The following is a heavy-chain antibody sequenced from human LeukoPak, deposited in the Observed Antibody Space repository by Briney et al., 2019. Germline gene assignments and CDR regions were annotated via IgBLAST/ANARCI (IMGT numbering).Heavy chain of an antibody. CDR3: AREAGSSGSDYFDY. Sequence: GASVKVSCKASGYTFTGYYMHWVRQAPGQGLEWMGWINPNSGGTNYAQKFQGRVTMTRDTSISTAYMELSRLRSDDTAVYYCAREAGSSGSDYFDYWGQGTQVTVSS. CDR2: INPNSGGT. V-gene: IGHV1-2*02. D-gene: IGHD6-19*01. J-gene: IGHJ4*02. CDR1: GYTFTGYY.